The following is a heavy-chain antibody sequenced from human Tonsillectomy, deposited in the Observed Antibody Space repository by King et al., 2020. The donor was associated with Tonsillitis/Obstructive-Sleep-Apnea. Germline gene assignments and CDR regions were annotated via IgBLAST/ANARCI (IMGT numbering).Heavy chain of an antibody. CDR3: ARRCGAYRRNWFDY. Sequence: VQLVESGAEVKEPGESLRISCAASGYNFNYYWITWVRQKPGKGLEWMGRIDPEDSYTNYDPSFQGHVIMSVDKSINTAYLQWSTLKASDTATYYCARRCGAYRRNWFDYRGQGTLVTVSS. J-gene: IGHJ5*01. D-gene: IGHD3-16*02. CDR2: IDPEDSYT. V-gene: IGHV5-10-1*01. CDR1: GYNFNYYW.